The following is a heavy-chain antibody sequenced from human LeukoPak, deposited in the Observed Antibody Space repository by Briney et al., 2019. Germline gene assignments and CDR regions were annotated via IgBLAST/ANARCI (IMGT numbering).Heavy chain of an antibody. Sequence: SETLSHTCAVYGGSFSGYYWSWIRQPPGKGLEWIGEINHSGSTNYNPSLKSRVTISVDTSKNQFSLKLSSVTAADTAVYYCARRWMGATQRWFDPWGQGTLVTVSS. CDR1: GGSFSGYY. CDR3: ARRWMGATQRWFDP. J-gene: IGHJ5*02. V-gene: IGHV4-34*01. CDR2: INHSGST. D-gene: IGHD1-26*01.